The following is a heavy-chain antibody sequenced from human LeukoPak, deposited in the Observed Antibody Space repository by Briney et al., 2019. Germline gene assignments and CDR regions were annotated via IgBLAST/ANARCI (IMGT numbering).Heavy chain of an antibody. J-gene: IGHJ4*02. V-gene: IGHV3-7*01. CDR1: GFTFTTYW. Sequence: GGSLRLSCAASGFTFTTYWMTWVRQAPGKGLEWVANIKQDGSDKYYVDSVKGRFTISRDNARKSVYLQMNSLRAEDTAVYYCARADWDTAMIDYWGQGTLVTVSS. CDR3: ARADWDTAMIDY. CDR2: IKQDGSDK. D-gene: IGHD5-18*01.